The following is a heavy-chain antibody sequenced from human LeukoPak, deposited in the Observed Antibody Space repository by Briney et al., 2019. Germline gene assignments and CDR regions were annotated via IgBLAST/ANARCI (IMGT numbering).Heavy chain of an antibody. Sequence: PSETLSLTCTVSGGSISSSSYYWGWIRQPPGKGLEWIGSIYYSGSTYYHPSLKSRGTIAVDTSKNQFSPKLSSVTAADTAVYYCARVTAYSIALNYWGQGTLVTVSS. CDR1: GGSISSSSYY. V-gene: IGHV4-39*01. D-gene: IGHD4-11*01. CDR2: IYYSGST. J-gene: IGHJ4*02. CDR3: ARVTAYSIALNY.